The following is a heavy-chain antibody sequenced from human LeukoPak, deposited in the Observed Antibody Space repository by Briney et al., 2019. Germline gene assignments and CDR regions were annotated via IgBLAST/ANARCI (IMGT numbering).Heavy chain of an antibody. D-gene: IGHD4-17*01. CDR2: IYHSGGT. CDR1: GGSISSGGYS. J-gene: IGHJ4*02. CDR3: ARADYDGAYDY. Sequence: SETLSLTCTVSGGSISSGGYSWSWIWQPPGKGLEWIGYIYHSGGTYYNPSLKSRVTISVDRSKNQFSLKLSSVTAADTAVYYCARADYDGAYDYWGQGTLVTVSS. V-gene: IGHV4-30-2*01.